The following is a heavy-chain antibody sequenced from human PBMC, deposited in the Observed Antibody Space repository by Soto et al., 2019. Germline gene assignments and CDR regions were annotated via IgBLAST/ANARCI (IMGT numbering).Heavy chain of an antibody. CDR1: GYSFSDNQ. Sequence: QVQLVQSGSEVKKPGASVKVSCKASGYSFSDNQIHWLRRAPGQGLEWMGRITPKSDDTDCAQKFQGRVTMPRDTSIDTAYLELTGLTSDDTASYYCARKHSLDYIRWGLDPWGQGALVTVS. J-gene: IGHJ5*02. V-gene: IGHV1-2*02. D-gene: IGHD4-4*01. CDR3: ARKHSLDYIRWGLDP. CDR2: ITPKSDDT.